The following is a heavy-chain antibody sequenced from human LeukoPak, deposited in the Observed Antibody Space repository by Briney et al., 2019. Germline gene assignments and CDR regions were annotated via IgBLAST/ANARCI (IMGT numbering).Heavy chain of an antibody. CDR2: ISGSGGST. D-gene: IGHD5-24*01. CDR1: GFTFSSYA. Sequence: GGSLRLSCAASGFTFSSYAMSWVRQAPGKGLEWVSAISGSGGSTYYADSVKGRFTISRDNSRNTLYLQMNSLRAEDTAIYYCAKDTSAPMGWFDPWGQGTLVTVSS. J-gene: IGHJ5*02. CDR3: AKDTSAPMGWFDP. V-gene: IGHV3-23*01.